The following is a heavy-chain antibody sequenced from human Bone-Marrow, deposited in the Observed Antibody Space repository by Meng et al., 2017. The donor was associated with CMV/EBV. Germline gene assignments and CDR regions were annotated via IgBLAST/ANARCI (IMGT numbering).Heavy chain of an antibody. Sequence: LVLSGPEMKKPGASLKVSCTTSGFTFSDYYIHWVRQAPGQGLEWMGWVNSNNDATNYARKFQGRVSMPRDTSISTAHMELSRLMSDDTAVYYCVRSSGWSLFDYWGQGTLVTVSS. V-gene: IGHV1-2*02. CDR2: VNSNNDAT. CDR1: GFTFSDYY. D-gene: IGHD6-19*01. CDR3: VRSSGWSLFDY. J-gene: IGHJ4*02.